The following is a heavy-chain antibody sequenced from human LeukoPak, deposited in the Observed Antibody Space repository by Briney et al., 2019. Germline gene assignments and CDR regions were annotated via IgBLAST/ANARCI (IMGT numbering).Heavy chain of an antibody. CDR1: GFTFSSYG. V-gene: IGHV3-30*03. D-gene: IGHD1-26*01. CDR2: ISYDGSNK. CDR3: ARAVGSSFDY. J-gene: IGHJ4*02. Sequence: GRSLRLSCAASGFTFSSYGMHWVRQAPGKGLEWVAVISYDGSNKYYADSVKGRFTISRDNSKNTLYLQMNSLRAEDTAVYYCARAVGSSFDYWGQGTLVTVSS.